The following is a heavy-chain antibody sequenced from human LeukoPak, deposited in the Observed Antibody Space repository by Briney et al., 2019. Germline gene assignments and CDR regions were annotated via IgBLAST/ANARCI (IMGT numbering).Heavy chain of an antibody. CDR3: AKDLRGYSYGPNWFDP. Sequence: PGGSLRLSCAASGFTFSSYGMHWVRQAPGKGLEWVAFIRYDGSNKYYADSVKGRFTISRDNSKNTLYLQMNSLRAEDTAVYYCAKDLRGYSYGPNWFDPWGQGTLVTVSS. CDR1: GFTFSSYG. D-gene: IGHD5-18*01. CDR2: IRYDGSNK. J-gene: IGHJ5*02. V-gene: IGHV3-30*02.